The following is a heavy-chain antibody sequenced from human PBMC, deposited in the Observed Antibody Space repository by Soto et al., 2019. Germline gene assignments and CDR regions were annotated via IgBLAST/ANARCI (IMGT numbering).Heavy chain of an antibody. J-gene: IGHJ6*02. V-gene: IGHV3-23*01. CDR2: ISGSGGST. D-gene: IGHD3-3*01. CDR3: AKAIRVTIFGVVITPNYYYGMDV. CDR1: GFTFSSYA. Sequence: EVQLLESGGGLVQPGGSLRLSCAASGFTFSSYAMSWVRQAPGKGLEWVSAISGSGGSTYYADSVKGRFTISRDNSKNTRYLQMNSLGAEDTAVYYCAKAIRVTIFGVVITPNYYYGMDVWGQGTTVTASS.